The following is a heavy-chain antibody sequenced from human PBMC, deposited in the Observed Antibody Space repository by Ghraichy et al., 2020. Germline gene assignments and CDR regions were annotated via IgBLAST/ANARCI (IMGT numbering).Heavy chain of an antibody. CDR1: GFTFSSYA. Sequence: SCAASGFTFSSYAMSWVRQAPGKGLEWVSAISGSGDSTYYADSVKGRFTISRDNSKNTLYLQMNSLRAEDTAVYFCAKDRGYGGNPGYWGQGTLVTVSS. CDR3: AKDRGYGGNPGY. CDR2: ISGSGDST. J-gene: IGHJ4*02. D-gene: IGHD4-23*01. V-gene: IGHV3-23*01.